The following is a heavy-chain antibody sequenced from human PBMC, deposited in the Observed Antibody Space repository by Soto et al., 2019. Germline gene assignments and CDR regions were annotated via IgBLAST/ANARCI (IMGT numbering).Heavy chain of an antibody. D-gene: IGHD3-10*01. CDR2: ISAYNGNT. CDR1: GYTFTSYG. J-gene: IGHJ4*02. V-gene: IGHV1-18*01. Sequence: ASVKVSCKASGYTFTSYGISWVPQAPGQGLEGMGWISAYNGNTNYAQKLQGSVTMTTDTSTSTAYMELRSLRSDATAVYYCARVTGSGSYYTGVPFDYWGQGTLVTVSS. CDR3: ARVTGSGSYYTGVPFDY.